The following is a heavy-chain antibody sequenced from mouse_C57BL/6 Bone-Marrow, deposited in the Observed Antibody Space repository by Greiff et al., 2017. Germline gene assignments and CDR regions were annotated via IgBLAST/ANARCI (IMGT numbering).Heavy chain of an antibody. Sequence: QVQLQQPGAELVKPGASVKLSCKASGYTFTSYWVHWVKQRPGQGLEWIGMIHPNSGSTNYNEKFKSKATLTVDKSSSTAYMQLSSLTSEDSAVYYCARPGTGYFDYWGQGTTLTVSS. J-gene: IGHJ2*01. CDR2: IHPNSGST. CDR1: GYTFTSYW. CDR3: ARPGTGYFDY. V-gene: IGHV1-64*01. D-gene: IGHD4-1*01.